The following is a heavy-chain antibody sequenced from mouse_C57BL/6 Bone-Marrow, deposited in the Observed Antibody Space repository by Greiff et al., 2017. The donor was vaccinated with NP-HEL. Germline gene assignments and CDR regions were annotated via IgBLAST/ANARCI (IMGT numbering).Heavy chain of an antibody. CDR2: IDPNSGST. CDR1: GYTFTSYW. CDR3: ARRLWNYYAMDY. Sequence: QVQLQQPGAELVKPGASVKLSCKASGYTFTSYWMHRVKQRPGQGLEWIGMIDPNSGSTNYNEKFKSKATLTVDKSSSTAYMQLSSLTSEDSAVDYCARRLWNYYAMDYWGRGNAVTVSA. J-gene: IGHJ4*01. V-gene: IGHV1-64*01. D-gene: IGHD1-1*02.